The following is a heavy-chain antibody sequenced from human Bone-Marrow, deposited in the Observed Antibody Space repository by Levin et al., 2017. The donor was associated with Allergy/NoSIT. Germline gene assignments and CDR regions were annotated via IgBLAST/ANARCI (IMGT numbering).Heavy chain of an antibody. CDR2: STSDEKTI. D-gene: IGHD2-8*01. J-gene: IGHJ3*02. CDR1: GFSVSNYE. V-gene: IGHV3-48*03. CDR3: ARDGPTGVFDI. Sequence: PGGSLRLSCEGSGFSVSNYEMNWVRQAPGKGLEWIAYSTSDEKTIYYADSVKGRFIISRDSAKNSLYLEMNSLRGEDTATYYCARDGPTGVFDIWGQGTMVTVSS.